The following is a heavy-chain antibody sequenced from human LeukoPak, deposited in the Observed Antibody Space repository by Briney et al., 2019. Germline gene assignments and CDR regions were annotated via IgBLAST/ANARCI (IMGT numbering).Heavy chain of an antibody. J-gene: IGHJ4*02. CDR2: IGIDSGNT. V-gene: IGHV3-48*01. D-gene: IGHD5-24*01. CDR1: GFTFSDYS. CDR3: SRDYKYAFDN. Sequence: HPGGSLRLSCAASGFTFSDYSMNWVRQAPGKGREWISYIGIDSGNTNYADSVKGRFTISGDKAKNTLYLQMNSLRVEDTAVYYCSRDYKYAFDNWGQGTLVTVSS.